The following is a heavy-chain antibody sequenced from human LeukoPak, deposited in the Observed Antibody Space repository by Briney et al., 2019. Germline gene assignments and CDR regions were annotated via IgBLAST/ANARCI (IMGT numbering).Heavy chain of an antibody. CDR2: IYSDGSTT. Sequence: GGSERLCCAASEFTFDNYAMSWVRHAPGKGLVWVSRIYSDGSTTSYADSVKGRFTISRDNAKNTLYLQMNTLRAEDTAVYYCARVHSSSWYGFDYWGQGTLVTVSS. CDR1: EFTFDNYA. CDR3: ARVHSSSWYGFDY. J-gene: IGHJ4*02. V-gene: IGHV3-74*01. D-gene: IGHD6-13*01.